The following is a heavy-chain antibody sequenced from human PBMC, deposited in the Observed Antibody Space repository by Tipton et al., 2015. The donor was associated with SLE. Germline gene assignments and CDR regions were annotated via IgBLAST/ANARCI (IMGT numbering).Heavy chain of an antibody. Sequence: TLSLTCTVSGGSISSSSYYWSWIRQPPGKGLEWIGSIYHSGSTYYNPSLKSRVTISVDTSKNQFSLKLSSVTAADTAVYYCARIRLYYFDYWGQGTLVTVSP. CDR3: ARIRLYYFDY. J-gene: IGHJ4*02. V-gene: IGHV4-39*07. CDR2: IYHSGST. D-gene: IGHD2/OR15-2a*01. CDR1: GGSISSSSYY.